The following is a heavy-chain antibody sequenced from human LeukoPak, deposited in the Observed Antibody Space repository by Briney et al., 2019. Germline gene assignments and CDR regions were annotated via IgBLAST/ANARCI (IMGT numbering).Heavy chain of an antibody. CDR3: AKRGTVTDRTTTPDY. CDR2: ISGSGGST. V-gene: IGHV3-23*01. J-gene: IGHJ4*02. Sequence: GGSLRLSCAASGFTFSSYAMSWVRQAPGKGLEWVSAISGSGGSTYYADSVKGRFTISRDNSKNTLYLQVNSLRAEDTAVYYCAKRGTVTDRTTTPDYWGQGTLVTVSS. CDR1: GFTFSSYA. D-gene: IGHD4-17*01.